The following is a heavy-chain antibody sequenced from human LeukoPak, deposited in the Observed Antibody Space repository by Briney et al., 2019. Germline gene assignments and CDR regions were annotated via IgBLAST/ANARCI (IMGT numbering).Heavy chain of an antibody. V-gene: IGHV4-39*07. CDR2: IYYSGST. Sequence: PSETLSLTCTVSGGSISSSSYYWGWVRQPPGKGLEWIGSIYYSGSTYYNPSLKSRVTMSVDSSKNQFSLKLSSVTAADTAVYYCAREGSSSFHYWGQGTLVTVSS. J-gene: IGHJ4*02. CDR1: GGSISSSSYY. CDR3: AREGSSSFHY. D-gene: IGHD6-13*01.